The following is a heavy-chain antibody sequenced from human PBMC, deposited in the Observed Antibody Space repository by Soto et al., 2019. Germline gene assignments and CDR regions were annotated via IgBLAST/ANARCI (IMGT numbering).Heavy chain of an antibody. Sequence: PGGPLRLSCAASGFTFSSYGMHWVRQAPGKGLEWVAVIWYDGSNKYYADSVKGRFTISRDNSKNTLYLQMNSLRAEDTAVYYYARDQITLVRGVIVVRYYGMDVWGQGTTVTVSS. D-gene: IGHD3-10*01. CDR3: ARDQITLVRGVIVVRYYGMDV. V-gene: IGHV3-33*01. J-gene: IGHJ6*02. CDR1: GFTFSSYG. CDR2: IWYDGSNK.